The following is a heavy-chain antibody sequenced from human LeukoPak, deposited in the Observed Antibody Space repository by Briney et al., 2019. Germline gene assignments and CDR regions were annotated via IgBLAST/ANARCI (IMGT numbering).Heavy chain of an antibody. D-gene: IGHD3-10*01. CDR2: IYYSGST. CDR1: GGSISSGGYS. Sequence: PSETLSLTCAVSGGSISSGGYSWSWIRQPPGKGLEWIGYIYYSGSTYYNPSLKSRVTISVDTSKNQFSLKLSSVTAADTAVYYCARDVGALSALFDYWGQGTLVTVSS. J-gene: IGHJ4*02. V-gene: IGHV4-30-4*07. CDR3: ARDVGALSALFDY.